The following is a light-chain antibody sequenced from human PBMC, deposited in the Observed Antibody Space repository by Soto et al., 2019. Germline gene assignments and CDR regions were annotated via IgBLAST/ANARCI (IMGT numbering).Light chain of an antibody. CDR1: QGISNY. CDR2: RAS. J-gene: IGKJ5*01. CDR3: QQRNSYPLT. V-gene: IGKV1-9*01. Sequence: IQSTPFSSFLSSSVGGRVTITCRASQGISNYLAWYQQRPGKAPNLLIHRASTLQSGVPARFSGSGSGAEFTLTISSLQPEDFATYYCQQRNSYPLTFGQGTRVEIK.